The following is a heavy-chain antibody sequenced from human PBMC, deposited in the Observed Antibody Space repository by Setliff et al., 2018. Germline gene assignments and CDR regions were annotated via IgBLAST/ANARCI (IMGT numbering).Heavy chain of an antibody. V-gene: IGHV4-59*01. J-gene: IGHJ6*03. CDR2: IKYDGTT. Sequence: SETLSLTCTVSSGSIINYYWSWIRQPPGRPLEWIGYIKYDGTTDYNPSLDSRVTMSVDASKNQFSLKLKSVTAADTAMYYCARGCAAGACYSDYYYYMDVWGKGTTVTFS. D-gene: IGHD2-15*01. CDR3: ARGCAAGACYSDYYYYMDV. CDR1: SGSIINYY.